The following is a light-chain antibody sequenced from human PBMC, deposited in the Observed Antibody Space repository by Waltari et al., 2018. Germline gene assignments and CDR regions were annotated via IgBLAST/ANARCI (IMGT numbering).Light chain of an antibody. Sequence: IVLTQSPATLSLSPGERATLSCRASQSVSSSLAWYQQKPGQTPRLLIYDTSKRATVIPARFSGSGSGTDFTLTISSLEPEDFAVYYCQHRTTWPPSLTFGGWTRVEVK. V-gene: IGKV3-11*01. CDR1: QSVSSS. J-gene: IGKJ4*01. CDR3: QHRTTWPPSLT. CDR2: DTS.